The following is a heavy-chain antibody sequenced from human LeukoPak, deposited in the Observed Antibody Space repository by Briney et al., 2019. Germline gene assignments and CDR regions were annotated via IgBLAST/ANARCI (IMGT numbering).Heavy chain of an antibody. V-gene: IGHV1-2*02. CDR1: GYTFTGYY. CDR2: INPNSGGT. CDR3: ARERERHSSSWYIHNWFDP. J-gene: IGHJ5*02. Sequence: ASVKVSCKASGYTFTGYYMHWVRQAPGQGREWMGWINPNSGGTNYAQKFQGRVTMTRDTSISTAYMELSRLRSDDTAVYYCARERERHSSSWYIHNWFDPWGQGTLVTVSS. D-gene: IGHD6-13*01.